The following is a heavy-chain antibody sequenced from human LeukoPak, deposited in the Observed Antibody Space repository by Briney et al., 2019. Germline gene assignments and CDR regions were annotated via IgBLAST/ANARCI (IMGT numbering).Heavy chain of an antibody. J-gene: IGHJ4*02. CDR1: GYTFTSYG. Sequence: SVKVSCKASGYTFTSYGISWVRQAPGQGLEWMGGIIPIFGTANYAQKFQGRVTITTDESTSTAYMELSSLRSEDTAVYYCAFPDLWSGYYALGYWGQGTLVTVSS. CDR3: AFPDLWSGYYALGY. V-gene: IGHV1-69*05. CDR2: IIPIFGTA. D-gene: IGHD3-3*01.